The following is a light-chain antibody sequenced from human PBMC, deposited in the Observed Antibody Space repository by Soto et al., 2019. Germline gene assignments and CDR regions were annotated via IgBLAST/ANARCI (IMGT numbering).Light chain of an antibody. CDR3: VAWDDDLRARV. V-gene: IGLV1-47*01. CDR1: RSNIGSSI. J-gene: IGLJ3*02. CDR2: MNN. Sequence: QSVLTQPPSLSGTPGQTVTISCSGSRSNIGSSIVHWYQQLPGTAPKHLIYMNNQRPSGVPDRFSGSKSGTSASLVISGLRSEDEADYDCVAWDDDLRARVFGGGTKLTVL.